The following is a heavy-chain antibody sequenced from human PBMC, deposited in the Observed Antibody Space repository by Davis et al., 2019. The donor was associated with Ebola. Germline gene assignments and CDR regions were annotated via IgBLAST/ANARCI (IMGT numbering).Heavy chain of an antibody. Sequence: GGSLRLSCKDSGNSFNTHWIGWVRQMPGKGLEWMGIIYTGDSDTRYSPSFRGQVTISADKSISTAYLQWSSLKASDTAMYYCARHDHARIAVAAPGYWGQGTLVTVSS. CDR1: GNSFNTHW. CDR2: IYTGDSDT. CDR3: ARHDHARIAVAAPGY. J-gene: IGHJ4*02. D-gene: IGHD6-19*01. V-gene: IGHV5-51*01.